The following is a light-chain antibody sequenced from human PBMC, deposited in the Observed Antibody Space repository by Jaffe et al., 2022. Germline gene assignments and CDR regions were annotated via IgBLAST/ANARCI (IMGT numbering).Light chain of an antibody. J-gene: IGLJ2*01. CDR2: VNN. CDR1: SSNIGAGYD. CDR3: HSFDYRPRPLEV. V-gene: IGLV1-40*01. Sequence: SVLTQPPSVSGAPGQRVTISCTGSSSNIGAGYDVHWYRHLPGTAPKLLIYVNNNRPSGVPDRFSASKSGASAFLTITGLQADDEADYYCHSFDYRPRPLEVFGGGTKLTVL.